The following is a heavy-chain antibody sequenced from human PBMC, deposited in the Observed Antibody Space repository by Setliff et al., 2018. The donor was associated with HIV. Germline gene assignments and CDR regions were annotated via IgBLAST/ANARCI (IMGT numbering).Heavy chain of an antibody. CDR1: GGSISRYH. D-gene: IGHD5-18*01. Sequence: SETLSLTCTVSGGSISRYHWTWIRQPAGKGLEWIGRIYSSGSTNYNPSLKSRVSMSVDTSKSQFSLKLTSVAAADTAVYYCARDTGGYNYGFAVGSFDYWGQGALVTVSS. V-gene: IGHV4-4*07. J-gene: IGHJ4*02. CDR2: IYSSGST. CDR3: ARDTGGYNYGFAVGSFDY.